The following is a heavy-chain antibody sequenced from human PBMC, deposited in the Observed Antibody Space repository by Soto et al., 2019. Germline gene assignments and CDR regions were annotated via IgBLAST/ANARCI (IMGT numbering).Heavy chain of an antibody. V-gene: IGHV1-69*13. CDR2: IIPIFGTA. CDR3: ARVLRYFDWLPGAYYYYGMDV. D-gene: IGHD3-9*01. CDR1: GGTFSSYA. Sequence: SVKVSCKASGGTFSSYAISWVRQAPGQGLEWMGGIIPIFGTANYAQKFQGRVTITADESTSTAYMELSSLRSEDTAVYYCARVLRYFDWLPGAYYYYGMDVWGQ. J-gene: IGHJ6*02.